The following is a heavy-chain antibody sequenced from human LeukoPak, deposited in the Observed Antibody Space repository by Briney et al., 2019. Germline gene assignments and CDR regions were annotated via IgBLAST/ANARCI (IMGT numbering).Heavy chain of an antibody. Sequence: GGSLRLSCAASGFTFSSYSMNWVRQAPGKGLEWVSYISGSSTIYYADSVKGRFTISRDNAKNSLYLQMNSLRAEDTAVYYCAMGLTSTHDAFDIWGQGTMVTVSS. J-gene: IGHJ3*02. CDR3: AMGLTSTHDAFDI. D-gene: IGHD1-14*01. CDR2: ISGSSTI. V-gene: IGHV3-48*04. CDR1: GFTFSSYS.